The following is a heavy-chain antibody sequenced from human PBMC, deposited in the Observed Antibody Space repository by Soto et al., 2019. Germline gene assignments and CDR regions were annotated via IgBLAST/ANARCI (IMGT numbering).Heavy chain of an antibody. CDR3: VVAAQPYYFDY. J-gene: IGHJ4*02. Sequence: QVQLVQSGAEVKKPGASVKVSCKASGYTFTSYGISWVRQAPGQGLEWMGWISAYNGNTNYAQKLQGRVTMTTDTSTSTAYTELRSLRSDDTAVYYCVVAAQPYYFDYWGQGTLVTGSS. CDR1: GYTFTSYG. CDR2: ISAYNGNT. V-gene: IGHV1-18*01. D-gene: IGHD2-15*01.